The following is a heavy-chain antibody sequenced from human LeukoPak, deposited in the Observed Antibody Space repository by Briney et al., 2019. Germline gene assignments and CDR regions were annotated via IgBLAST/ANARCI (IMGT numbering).Heavy chain of an antibody. Sequence: SVKVSCKASGGTFSSYAISWVRQAPGQGLEWMGRIIPILGIANYAQKFQGRVTITADKSTSTAYMELSSLRSEDTALYYCARDHRRYYDSSGYYFDYWGQGTLVTVSS. D-gene: IGHD3-22*01. CDR3: ARDHRRYYDSSGYYFDY. V-gene: IGHV1-69*04. CDR2: IIPILGIA. CDR1: GGTFSSYA. J-gene: IGHJ4*02.